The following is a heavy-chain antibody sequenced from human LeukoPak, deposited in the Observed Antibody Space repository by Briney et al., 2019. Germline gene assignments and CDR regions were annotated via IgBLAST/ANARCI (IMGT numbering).Heavy chain of an antibody. CDR1: GFTFSSYG. D-gene: IGHD7-27*01. J-gene: IGHJ4*02. CDR3: ARDPWGSQGY. V-gene: IGHV3-30*03. CDR2: ISYDGSNK. Sequence: GGSLRLSCAASGFTFSSYGMHWVRQAPGKGLEWVAVISYDGSNKYYADSVKGRFTISRDNAKNSLYLQMNSLRAEDTAVYYCARDPWGSQGYWGQGTLVTVSS.